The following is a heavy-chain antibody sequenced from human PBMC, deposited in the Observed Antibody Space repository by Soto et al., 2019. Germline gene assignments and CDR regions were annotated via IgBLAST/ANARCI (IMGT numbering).Heavy chain of an antibody. CDR3: ARAPRSTYYDFWSGYYLGPERLYYYYGMDV. Sequence: ASVKVSCKASGYTFTSYDINWVRQATGQGLEWMGWMNPNSGNTGYAQKFQGRVTMTRNTSISTTYMELSSLRSEDTAVYYCARAPRSTYYDFWSGYYLGPERLYYYYGMDVWGQGTTVTVSS. V-gene: IGHV1-8*01. J-gene: IGHJ6*02. CDR2: MNPNSGNT. CDR1: GYTFTSYD. D-gene: IGHD3-3*01.